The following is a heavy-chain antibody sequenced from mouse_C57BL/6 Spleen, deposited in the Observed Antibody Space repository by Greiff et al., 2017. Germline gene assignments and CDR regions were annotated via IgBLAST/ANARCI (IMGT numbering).Heavy chain of an antibody. CDR3: AGIITTVGYGHFDV. CDR1: GFSLSTFGMG. D-gene: IGHD1-1*01. V-gene: IGHV8-8*01. CDR2: IWWDNDK. Sequence: QVTLKESGPGILQPSQTLSLTCSFSGFSLSTFGMGVGWLRQPSGKGLEWLAHIWWDNDKYYNPALKRMPTISKATSKNRVFLKIANVDTVDTATYYCAGIITTVGYGHFDVWGTGTTVTVSA. J-gene: IGHJ1*03.